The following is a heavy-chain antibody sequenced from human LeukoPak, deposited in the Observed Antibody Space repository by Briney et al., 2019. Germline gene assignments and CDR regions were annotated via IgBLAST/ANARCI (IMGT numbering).Heavy chain of an antibody. CDR1: GGSISNYY. J-gene: IGHJ6*03. CDR3: ARASAGGYSYGYYYYYYMDV. CDR2: IYYSGST. V-gene: IGHV4-59*01. Sequence: SETLSLTCTVSGGSISNYYWSWIRQPPGKGLEWIGYIYYSGSTNYNPSLKSRVTISVDTSKNQFSLKLSSVTAADTAVYYCARASAGGYSYGYYYYYYMDVWGKGTTVTISS. D-gene: IGHD5-18*01.